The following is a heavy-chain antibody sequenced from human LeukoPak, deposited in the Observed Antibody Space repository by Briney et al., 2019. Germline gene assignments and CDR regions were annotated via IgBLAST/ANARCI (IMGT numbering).Heavy chain of an antibody. D-gene: IGHD3-22*01. J-gene: IGHJ5*02. CDR3: ARDRLGYYDSSGPMNWFDP. CDR2: IIPIFGTA. CDR1: GGTFSSYA. V-gene: IGHV1-69*01. Sequence: SVKVSCXASGGTFSSYAISWVRQAPGQGLEWMGGIIPIFGTANYAQKFQGRVTITADESTSTAYMELSSLRSEDTAVYYCARDRLGYYDSSGPMNWFDPWGQGTLVTVSS.